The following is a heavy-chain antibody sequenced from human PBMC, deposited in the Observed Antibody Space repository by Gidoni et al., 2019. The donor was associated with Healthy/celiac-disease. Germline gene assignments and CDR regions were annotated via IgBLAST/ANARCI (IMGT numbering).Heavy chain of an antibody. J-gene: IGHJ6*02. Sequence: QVQLVQSGAEVKKPGSSVKVSCKAPGGTFTSYAISWVRQAPGQGFEWMGGIIPIFGTANYAQKFQGRVTITADESTSTAYMELSSLRSEDTAVYYCASCRDGYNGSYYYGMDVWGQGTTVTVSS. CDR3: ASCRDGYNGSYYYGMDV. CDR1: GGTFTSYA. V-gene: IGHV1-69*01. CDR2: IIPIFGTA. D-gene: IGHD5-12*01.